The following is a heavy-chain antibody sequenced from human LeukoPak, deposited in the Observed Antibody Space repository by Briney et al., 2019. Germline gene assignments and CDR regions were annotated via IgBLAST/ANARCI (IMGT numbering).Heavy chain of an antibody. Sequence: PSETLSLTCTVSGGSISNYYWSWIRQPPGKGLEWIGYVYYSGISNYNPSLKSRVTISVDTSKNQLSLKLSSVTATDTAVYYCASLSQDYGDYSLRYWGQGTLVTVSS. CDR1: GGSISNYY. V-gene: IGHV4-59*08. J-gene: IGHJ4*02. CDR2: VYYSGIS. CDR3: ASLSQDYGDYSLRY. D-gene: IGHD4-17*01.